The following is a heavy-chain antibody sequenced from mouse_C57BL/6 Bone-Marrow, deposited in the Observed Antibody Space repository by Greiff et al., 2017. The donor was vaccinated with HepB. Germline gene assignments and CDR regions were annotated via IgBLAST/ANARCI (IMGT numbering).Heavy chain of an antibody. D-gene: IGHD5-1*01. CDR3: ARERLYLYAMDY. J-gene: IGHJ4*01. Sequence: EVKLQESGPGLVKPSQSLSLTCSVTGYSITSGYYWTWIRQFPGNKLEWMGYISYDGSNNYNPSLKNRISSTRDTSKNQFFLKLNSVTTEDTATYYCARERLYLYAMDYWGQGTSVTVSS. CDR2: ISYDGSN. CDR1: GYSITSGYY. V-gene: IGHV3-6*01.